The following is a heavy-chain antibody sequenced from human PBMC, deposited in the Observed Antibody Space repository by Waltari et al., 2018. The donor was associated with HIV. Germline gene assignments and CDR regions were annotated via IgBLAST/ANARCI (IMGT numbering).Heavy chain of an antibody. V-gene: IGHV1-8*01. J-gene: IGHJ4*02. CDR3: ARSFCSRTTCYHYFDY. CDR2: MNPNSGTT. Sequence: QVQLVQSETEVKKPGASVKVSCRASGYTFTTYDINWVRQATGQGLEWMGRMNPNSGTTAYAQKFQGRISLTRNTSIRTAYMELSSLKSEDTAVYYCARSFCSRTTCYHYFDYWGQGTLVTVSS. D-gene: IGHD2-15*01. CDR1: GYTFTTYD.